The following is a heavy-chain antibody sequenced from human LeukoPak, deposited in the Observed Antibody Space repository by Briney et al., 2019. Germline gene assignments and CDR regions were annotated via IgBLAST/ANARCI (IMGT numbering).Heavy chain of an antibody. CDR3: AKAMPLYYYGSGSYYYDY. CDR1: GFTFSSYG. D-gene: IGHD3-10*01. CDR2: ISGSGGST. Sequence: GGSLRLSCAASGFTFSSYGMSWVRQAPGKGLEWVSAISGSGGSTYYADSVKGRFTISRDNSKNTLYLQMNSLRAEDTAVYYCAKAMPLYYYGSGSYYYDYWGQGTLVTVSS. J-gene: IGHJ4*02. V-gene: IGHV3-23*01.